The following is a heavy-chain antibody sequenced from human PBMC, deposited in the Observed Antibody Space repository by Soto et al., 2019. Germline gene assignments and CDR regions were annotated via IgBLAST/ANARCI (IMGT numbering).Heavy chain of an antibody. V-gene: IGHV4-61*01. J-gene: IGHJ4*02. D-gene: IGHD7-27*01. CDR3: ARDRWGSLDF. CDR2: SGSV. CDR1: GGSVSGGFYA. Sequence: SETLSLTCAVSGGSVSGGFYAWSWIRQPPGKGLEWIGYSGSVNYNPSLKSRVTISVDTSKNQFSLRLHSVTAADTAVYYCARDRWGSLDFWGQGVLVTVSS.